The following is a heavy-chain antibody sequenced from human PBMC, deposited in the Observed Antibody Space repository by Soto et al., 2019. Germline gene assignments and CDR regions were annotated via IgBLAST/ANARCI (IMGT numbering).Heavy chain of an antibody. CDR1: GFTFSSYA. J-gene: IGHJ4*02. D-gene: IGHD5-18*01. V-gene: IGHV3-30-3*01. Sequence: ESGGGVVQPGRSLRLSCAASGFTFSSYAMHWVRQAPGKGLEWVAVISYDGSNKYYADSVKGRFTISRDNSKNTLYLQMNSLRAEDTAVYYCARAIQLWAGTFDYWGQGTLVTVSS. CDR2: ISYDGSNK. CDR3: ARAIQLWAGTFDY.